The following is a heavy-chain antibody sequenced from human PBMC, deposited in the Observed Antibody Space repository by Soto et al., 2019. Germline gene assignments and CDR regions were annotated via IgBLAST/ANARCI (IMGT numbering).Heavy chain of an antibody. J-gene: IGHJ6*02. V-gene: IGHV3-74*01. Sequence: PGGSLRLSCAASGFTFSISSMNWVRQPPGTGLVWVSRINSDGSVTNYADSVKGRFTISRDNAKNTVYLQMNSLRAEDTAVYYSARESGMNGMDVWAQGTTVTVSS. CDR1: GFTFSISS. CDR3: ARESGMNGMDV. CDR2: INSDGSVT.